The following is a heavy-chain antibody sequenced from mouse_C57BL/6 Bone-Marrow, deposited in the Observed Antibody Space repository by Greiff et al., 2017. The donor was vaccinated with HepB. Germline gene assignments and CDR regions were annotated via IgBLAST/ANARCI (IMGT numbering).Heavy chain of an antibody. J-gene: IGHJ3*01. CDR2: FYPGSGSI. CDR1: GYTFTEYT. Sequence: QVQLQQSGAELVKPGASVKLSCKASGYTFTEYTIHWVKQRSGQGLEWIGWFYPGSGSIKYNEKFKDKATLTADKSSITVYMELSRLTSEDSAVYFCARHEKPGYYYCSSSFAYWGQGTLVTVSA. CDR3: ARHEKPGYYYCSSSFAY. V-gene: IGHV1-62-2*01. D-gene: IGHD1-1*01.